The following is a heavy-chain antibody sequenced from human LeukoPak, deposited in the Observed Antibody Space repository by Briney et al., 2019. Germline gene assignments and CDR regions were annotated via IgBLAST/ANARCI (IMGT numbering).Heavy chain of an antibody. D-gene: IGHD4-11*01. V-gene: IGHV4-4*07. J-gene: IGHJ4*02. CDR2: MYVSGNT. CDR3: ARERSTTINTYYFDS. CDR1: GGSISTYY. Sequence: SETLSLTCTASGGSISTYYWSWIRQPAGKGLEWIGRMYVSGNTNYNPSLKSRVAMSLDTSTNQFSLQLTSVTAADTAVYYCARERSTTINTYYFDSWGQGTLVTVSS.